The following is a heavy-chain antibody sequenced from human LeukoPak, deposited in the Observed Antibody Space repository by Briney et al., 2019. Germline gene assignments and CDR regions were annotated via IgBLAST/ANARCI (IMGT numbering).Heavy chain of an antibody. J-gene: IGHJ5*02. V-gene: IGHV1-46*01. CDR2: INPSGGST. CDR1: GYTFTGYY. Sequence: ASVKVSCKASGYTFTGYYMHWVRQAPGQGLECMGIINPSGGSTSYAQKFQGRVTMTRNTSISTAYMELSSLRSEDTAVYYCARAHSGWWSVPLGTKNWFDPWGQGTLVTVSS. CDR3: ARAHSGWWSVPLGTKNWFDP. D-gene: IGHD6-19*01.